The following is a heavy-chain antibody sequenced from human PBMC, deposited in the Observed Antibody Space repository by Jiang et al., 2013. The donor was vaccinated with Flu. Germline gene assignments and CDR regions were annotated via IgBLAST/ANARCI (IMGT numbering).Heavy chain of an antibody. CDR2: IYYSGST. CDR3: ARQPFDWFPEQFDY. V-gene: IGHV4-39*01. J-gene: IGHJ4*02. Sequence: PGLVKPSETLSLTCTVSGGSISSSSYYWGWIRQPPGKGLEWIGSIYYSGSTYYNPSLKSRVTISVDTSKNQFSLKLSSVTAADTAVYYCARQPFDWFPEQFDYWGQGTLVTVSS. D-gene: IGHD3-9*01. CDR1: GGSISSSSYY.